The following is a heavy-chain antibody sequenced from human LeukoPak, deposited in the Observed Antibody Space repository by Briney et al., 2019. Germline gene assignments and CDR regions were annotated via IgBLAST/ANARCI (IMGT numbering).Heavy chain of an antibody. V-gene: IGHV1-18*01. CDR3: ARDGSGSYDWGYFDY. CDR2: ISAYNGNT. CDR1: GYTFTSYG. Sequence: GASVKVSCKASGYTFTSYGISWVRQAPGQGLEWMGWISAYNGNTNYAQKLQGRVTMTTDTSTSTAYMELRSLRSDDTAVYYCARDGSGSYDWGYFDYWGQGTLVTVSS. D-gene: IGHD3-10*01. J-gene: IGHJ4*02.